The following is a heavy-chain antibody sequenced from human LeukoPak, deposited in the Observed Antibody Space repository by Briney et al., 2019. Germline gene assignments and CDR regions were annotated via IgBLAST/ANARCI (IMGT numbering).Heavy chain of an antibody. CDR1: GFTFNRYN. D-gene: IGHD4-17*01. CDR2: ISTSSSYI. J-gene: IGHJ4*02. V-gene: IGHV3-21*01. CDR3: ARDRLHYGEYEKTFDY. Sequence: GGSLRLSCAASGFTFNRYNMNWVRRAPGKGLEWVSSISTSSSYIYYADSVRGRFTISRDNAKNSLYLQMNSLRAEDSAVYYCARDRLHYGEYEKTFDYWGQGTLVTVSS.